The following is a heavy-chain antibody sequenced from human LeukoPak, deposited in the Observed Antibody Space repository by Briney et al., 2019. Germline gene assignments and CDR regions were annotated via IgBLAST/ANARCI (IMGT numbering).Heavy chain of an antibody. CDR3: ARIYVGGTRNYYYGMDL. CDR1: GYNFTIYD. D-gene: IGHD1-26*01. Sequence: ASVKVSCKAPGYNFTIYDIKWVRQATGQGLEWMGWMNPNSGDTGYAQKFQGRVTMTRDTSVSTAYMELSSLRSEDSAVYLCARIYVGGTRNYYYGMDLWGQGTTVTVSS. CDR2: MNPNSGDT. J-gene: IGHJ6*02. V-gene: IGHV1-8*01.